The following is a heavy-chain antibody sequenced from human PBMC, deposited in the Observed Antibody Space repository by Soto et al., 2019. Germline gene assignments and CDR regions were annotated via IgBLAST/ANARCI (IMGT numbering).Heavy chain of an antibody. Sequence: QVQLVQSGAEVKKPGSSVKVSCMASGGSFSSYAFTWVRLAPGQGLECMGGIVPIFATPNYAQKLQGRVTITADRSTNTVYMELSSLTSEDTALYFCAREGRGRHFDYWGQGTLVTVSS. CDR1: GGSFSSYA. V-gene: IGHV1-69*14. D-gene: IGHD5-12*01. CDR3: AREGRGRHFDY. CDR2: IVPIFATP. J-gene: IGHJ4*02.